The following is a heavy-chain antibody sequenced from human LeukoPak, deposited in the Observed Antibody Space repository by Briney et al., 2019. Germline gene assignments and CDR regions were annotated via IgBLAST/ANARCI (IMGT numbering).Heavy chain of an antibody. J-gene: IGHJ5*02. CDR1: GGSISSGGYY. CDR3: ARVLGSYGDGWFDP. Sequence: SETLSLTCTVSGGSISSGGYYWSWIRQHPGKGLEWIGYIYYSGSTYYNPSLKSRVTISVDTSKNQFSLKLSSVTAADTAVYYCARVLGSYGDGWFDPWGQGTLVTASS. V-gene: IGHV4-31*03. CDR2: IYYSGST. D-gene: IGHD4-17*01.